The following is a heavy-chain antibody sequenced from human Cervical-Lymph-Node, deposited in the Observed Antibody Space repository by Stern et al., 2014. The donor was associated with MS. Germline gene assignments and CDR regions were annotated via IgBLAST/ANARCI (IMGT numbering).Heavy chain of an antibody. CDR2: IRQDGYDK. CDR3: ARDRRAFLDY. CDR1: GFSFGTSW. D-gene: IGHD2/OR15-2a*01. Sequence: EDQLVESGGGLVQPGGSLSLSCVASGFSFGTSWMSWFRQPPGRGLQWVANIRQDGYDKFYVDSVKGRFTISRDNARNSLYLQMNSLTVADTAVYYCARDRRAFLDYWGQGTHVAVSS. V-gene: IGHV3-7*01. J-gene: IGHJ4*02.